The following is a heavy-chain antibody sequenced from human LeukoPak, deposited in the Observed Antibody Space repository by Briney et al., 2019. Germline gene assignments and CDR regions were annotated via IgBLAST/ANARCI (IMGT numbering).Heavy chain of an antibody. D-gene: IGHD5-18*01. CDR1: GFTFSSYE. J-gene: IGHJ4*02. V-gene: IGHV3-48*03. CDR2: IGSSATAI. CDR3: ARGYRYGLDD. Sequence: PGGSLRLSCAASGFTFSSYEMNWVRQAPGKGLEWVSYIGSSATAIYYADSVKGRFTISRVSAKNSLYLQMNSLRGEDTAVCYCARGYRYGLDDWGQGTLVTVSS.